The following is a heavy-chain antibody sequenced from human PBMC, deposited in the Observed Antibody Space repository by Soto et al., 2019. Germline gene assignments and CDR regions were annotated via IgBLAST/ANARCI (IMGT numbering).Heavy chain of an antibody. Sequence: PSETLSLSCTVAGDNIISRGFYWGWVRQPPGKGLEWIGSIFYLGSSYYNPSLKSRVTMSVDTSKNQFSLRLRSVTAADTALYFCARHSLALRKNNWFDPWGQGIMVNVSS. CDR3: ARHSLALRKNNWFDP. V-gene: IGHV4-39*01. CDR2: IFYLGSS. D-gene: IGHD3-3*02. CDR1: GDNIISRGFY. J-gene: IGHJ5*02.